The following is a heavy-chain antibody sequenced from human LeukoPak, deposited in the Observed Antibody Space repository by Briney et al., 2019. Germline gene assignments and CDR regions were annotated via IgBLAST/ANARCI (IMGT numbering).Heavy chain of an antibody. CDR3: ARVSLAVAGLNTLPLFDC. D-gene: IGHD6-19*01. J-gene: IGHJ4*02. CDR1: GGSISSYY. CDR2: IYYSGSN. Sequence: SETLSLTCTVSGGSISSYYWSWLRQPPGKGLEWVGYIYYSGSNNYNAPLKSRVTISVDTSKNQFSLKLSSVTAADTAVYYCARVSLAVAGLNTLPLFDCWGQGTLVTVSS. V-gene: IGHV4-59*01.